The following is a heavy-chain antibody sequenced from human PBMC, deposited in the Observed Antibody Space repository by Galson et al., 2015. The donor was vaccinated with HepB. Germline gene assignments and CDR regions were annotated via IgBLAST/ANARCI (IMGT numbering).Heavy chain of an antibody. Sequence: VKVSCKASGYTFTSYAMHWVRQAPGQRLEWMGWINAGNGNTKYSQKFQGRVTITRDTSASTAYMELSSLRSEDTAVYYCASWDEYYYDSSGYPYYGMDVWGQGTTVTVSS. J-gene: IGHJ6*02. V-gene: IGHV1-3*01. CDR3: ASWDEYYYDSSGYPYYGMDV. CDR2: INAGNGNT. D-gene: IGHD3-22*01. CDR1: GYTFTSYA.